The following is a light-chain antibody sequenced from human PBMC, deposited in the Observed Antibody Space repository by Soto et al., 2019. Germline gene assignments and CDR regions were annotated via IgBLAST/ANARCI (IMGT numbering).Light chain of an antibody. V-gene: IGKV1-5*01. Sequence: DIQMTQSHSTLSASVGDRVTITCRASQSISSWLAWYQQKPGKAPKLLIYDASSMESGFPSRFSGSGSGTEFTLTISSLQPDDFATYYCQQYNSYPYTFGQGTKLEIK. J-gene: IGKJ2*01. CDR1: QSISSW. CDR2: DAS. CDR3: QQYNSYPYT.